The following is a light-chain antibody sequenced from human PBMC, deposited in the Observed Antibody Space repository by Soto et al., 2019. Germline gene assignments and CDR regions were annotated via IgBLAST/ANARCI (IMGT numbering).Light chain of an antibody. J-gene: IGKJ2*01. CDR1: QSVSNSF. CDR2: GVS. Sequence: ESVLTQSPATLSLSPGDRATLSCRASQSVSNSFFAWYQQKPGQDPRLLIDGVSSRATGIPDRFSGSGSGTDFTLTISRLEPEDFVGYYCQQYSSLPHTFGQGTKLEVK. CDR3: QQYSSLPHT. V-gene: IGKV3-20*01.